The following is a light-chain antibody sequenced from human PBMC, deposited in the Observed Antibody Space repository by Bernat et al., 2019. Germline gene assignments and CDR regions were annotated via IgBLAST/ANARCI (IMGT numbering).Light chain of an antibody. Sequence: DIQMTQSPSSLSASVGDRANITCRASKSITHLLNWYQKKPGKAPRLLIFAASRLQSGVPSRFSGSGSGTDFTLTISSLQREDFATYYCQQSYRAPPYTFGPGTKLEIK. CDR3: QQSYRAPPYT. CDR1: KSITHL. J-gene: IGKJ2*01. CDR2: AAS. V-gene: IGKV1-39*01.